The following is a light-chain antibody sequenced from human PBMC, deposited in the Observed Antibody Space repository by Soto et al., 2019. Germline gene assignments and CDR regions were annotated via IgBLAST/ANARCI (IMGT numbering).Light chain of an antibody. CDR2: GAS. CDR1: QSVSSSY. V-gene: IGKV3-20*01. Sequence: EIVLTQSPGTLSLSPGERATLSCRASQSVSSSYLAWYQQKPGQAPRLLIYGASSRATGIPDRFSGSGSGTDFTLTISRLEPEDFAVYYCQQYGSSLQRPKYTFGQGTKLEIK. CDR3: QQYGSSLQRPKYT. J-gene: IGKJ2*01.